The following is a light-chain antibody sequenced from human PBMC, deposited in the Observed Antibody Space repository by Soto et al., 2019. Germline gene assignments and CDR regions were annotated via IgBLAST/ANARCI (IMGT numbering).Light chain of an antibody. CDR3: QQYHFFWP. Sequence: DIQMTQSPSTLSASVGDRVTITCRASQSIDSGLAWYQQKPGKAPKILIYKASTLESGVPLRLSGGGSGTEFTLTLTSVHPDDFETYSSQQYHFFWPFGQGTRVEI. CDR2: KAS. V-gene: IGKV1-5*03. J-gene: IGKJ1*01. CDR1: QSIDSG.